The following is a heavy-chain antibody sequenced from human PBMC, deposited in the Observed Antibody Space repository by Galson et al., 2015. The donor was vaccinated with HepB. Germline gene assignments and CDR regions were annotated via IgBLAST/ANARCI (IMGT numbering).Heavy chain of an antibody. CDR2: INPNSGGT. D-gene: IGHD6-19*01. V-gene: IGHV1-2*04. Sequence: SVKVSCKASGYTFTGYYMHWVRQAPGQGLEWMGWINPNSGGTNYAQKFQGWVTMTRDTSISTAYMELSRLRSDDTAVYYCARDDSSGWYPGAFDIWGQGTMVTVSS. CDR3: ARDDSSGWYPGAFDI. CDR1: GYTFTGYY. J-gene: IGHJ3*02.